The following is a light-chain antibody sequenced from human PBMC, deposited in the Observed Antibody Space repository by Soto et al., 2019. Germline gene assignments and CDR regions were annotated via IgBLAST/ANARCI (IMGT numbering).Light chain of an antibody. CDR1: QSVSSY. CDR2: DAS. V-gene: IGKV3-15*01. J-gene: IGKJ2*01. CDR3: HKHSNRPPLYT. Sequence: EIVMTQSPATLSVSPGERATLSCRASQSVSSYLAWYQQKPGLPPRLLIYDASTRATGIPDRFSGSGSGTDFTLTISSLQSADFAVYYCHKHSNRPPLYTFGRGTKVDIK.